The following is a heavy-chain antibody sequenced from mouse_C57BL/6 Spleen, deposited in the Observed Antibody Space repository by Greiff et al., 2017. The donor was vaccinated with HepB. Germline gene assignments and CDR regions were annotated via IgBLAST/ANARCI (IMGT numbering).Heavy chain of an antibody. D-gene: IGHD1-1*01. CDR3: ARSGSSLYYAMDY. CDR1: GYTFTSYW. Sequence: VQLQQSGAELVRPGSSVKLSCKASGYTFTSYWMHWVKQRPIQGLEWIGNIDPSDSETHYNQKFKDKATLTVDKSSSTAYMQLSSLTSEDSAVYYCARSGSSLYYAMDYWGQGTSVTVSS. J-gene: IGHJ4*01. V-gene: IGHV1-52*01. CDR2: IDPSDSET.